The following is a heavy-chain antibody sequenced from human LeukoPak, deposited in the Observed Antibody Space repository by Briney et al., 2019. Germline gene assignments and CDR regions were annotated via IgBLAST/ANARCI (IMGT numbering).Heavy chain of an antibody. Sequence: PSETLSLTCTVSGGSISSSSYYWGWIRQPPGKGLEWIGSIYYSGSTYYNPSLKSRVTISVDTSKNQFSLKLSSVTAADTAVYYCARGDSDLQLWLYWFDPWGQGTLVTVSS. CDR3: ARGDSDLQLWLYWFDP. J-gene: IGHJ5*02. D-gene: IGHD5-18*01. CDR1: GGSISSSSYY. CDR2: IYYSGST. V-gene: IGHV4-39*07.